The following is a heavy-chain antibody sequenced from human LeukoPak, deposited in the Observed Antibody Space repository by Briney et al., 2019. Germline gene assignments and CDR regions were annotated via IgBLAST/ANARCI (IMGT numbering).Heavy chain of an antibody. Sequence: GESLKISCQGSGYPFTTYWIAWVRQMPGKGLEWMGVIYPADSDTRYSPSFQGQVTISADKSISTAYLQWSSLQASDTAIYYCARHTTSVAATNYWGQGTLVTVSS. V-gene: IGHV5-51*01. CDR1: GYPFTTYW. J-gene: IGHJ4*02. D-gene: IGHD2-15*01. CDR2: IYPADSDT. CDR3: ARHTTSVAATNY.